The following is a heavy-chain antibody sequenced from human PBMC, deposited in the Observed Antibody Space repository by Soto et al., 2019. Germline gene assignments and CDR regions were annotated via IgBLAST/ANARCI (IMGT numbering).Heavy chain of an antibody. CDR1: GFTFDDYA. CDR3: TKDKYCSSTNCFSAFDV. CDR2: ISRNSDNI. J-gene: IGHJ3*01. D-gene: IGHD2-2*01. V-gene: IGHV3-9*01. Sequence: GGSLRLSCAASGFTFDDYAMHWVRQAPGKGLEWVSVISRNSDNIAYADSVKGRFTISRDNAKNSLYLQMNSLRAEDTALYYCTKDKYCSSTNCFSAFDVWGQGTMVTVSS.